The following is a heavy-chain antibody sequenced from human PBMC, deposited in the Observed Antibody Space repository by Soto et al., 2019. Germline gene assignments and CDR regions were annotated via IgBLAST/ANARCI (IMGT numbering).Heavy chain of an antibody. CDR3: ARRGRGTTHFDY. J-gene: IGHJ4*02. V-gene: IGHV4-59*01. Sequence: SETLSLTCTVSGGSISNYYWNWIRQPPGKELEWIGYLYYSGSTNYNPSLKSRVTISIDTSKNQFSLELNSVTAADTAVYYCARRGRGTTHFDYWGQGTLVTVSS. D-gene: IGHD1-1*01. CDR2: LYYSGST. CDR1: GGSISNYY.